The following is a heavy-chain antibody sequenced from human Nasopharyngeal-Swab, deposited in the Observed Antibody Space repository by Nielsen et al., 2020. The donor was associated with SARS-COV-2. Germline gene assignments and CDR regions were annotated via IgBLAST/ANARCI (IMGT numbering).Heavy chain of an antibody. Sequence: ESLKISCTVSGGSISSSSYYWGWIRQPPGKGLEWIGSIYYSGSTYYNPSLKSRVTVSVDTSKNQFSLKLSSVTAADTAVYYCASQPSNWFDPWGQGTLVTVSS. CDR3: ASQPSNWFDP. J-gene: IGHJ5*02. V-gene: IGHV4-39*01. CDR1: GGSISSSSYY. CDR2: IYYSGST.